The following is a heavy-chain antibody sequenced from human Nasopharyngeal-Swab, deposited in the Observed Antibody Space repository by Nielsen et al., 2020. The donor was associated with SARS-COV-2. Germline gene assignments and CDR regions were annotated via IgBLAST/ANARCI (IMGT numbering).Heavy chain of an antibody. CDR2: IIPIFGTA. J-gene: IGHJ6*02. D-gene: IGHD5-12*01. Sequence: SVKVSCKASGGTFSSYAISWVRQAPGQGLEWMGGIIPIFGTANYAQKFQGWVTMTRDTSISTAHMELSRLRSDDTAVYYCARERRIVATILSDYYYGMDVWGQGTTVTVSS. CDR3: ARERRIVATILSDYYYGMDV. V-gene: IGHV1-69*05. CDR1: GGTFSSYA.